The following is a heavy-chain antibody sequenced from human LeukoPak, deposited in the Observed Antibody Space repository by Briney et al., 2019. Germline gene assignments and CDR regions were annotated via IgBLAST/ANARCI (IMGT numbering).Heavy chain of an antibody. CDR1: GFTFSSYS. J-gene: IGHJ4*02. CDR2: ISSSGGST. Sequence: GSLRLSCAASGFTFSSYSMSWDRQAPGKGLEWVSAISSSGGSTDYTDSVKGRFTISRDNSKNTLYLQMNSLRAEDTAVYYCAKKMSITAASQVDYWGQGTLVTVSS. CDR3: AKKMSITAASQVDY. V-gene: IGHV3-23*01. D-gene: IGHD1-20*01.